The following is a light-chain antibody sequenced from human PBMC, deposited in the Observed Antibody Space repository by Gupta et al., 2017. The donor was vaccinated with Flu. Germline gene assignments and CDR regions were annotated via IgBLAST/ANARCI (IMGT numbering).Light chain of an antibody. Sequence: QSVLTQPPSVSGAPGQRVSISCTGTRSNIGAGYDVQWYQQLPETAPNLLIYVNNIRHSGGPARVSGSKSGTSASLAITGLQAEDEADYYCQSYDTSLSGSGVFGGGTKVTVL. J-gene: IGLJ3*02. CDR2: VNN. CDR1: RSNIGAGYD. V-gene: IGLV1-40*01. CDR3: QSYDTSLSGSGV.